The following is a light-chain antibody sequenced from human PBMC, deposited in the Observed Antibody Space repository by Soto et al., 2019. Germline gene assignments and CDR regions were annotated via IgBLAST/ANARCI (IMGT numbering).Light chain of an antibody. CDR2: GAF. J-gene: IGKJ5*01. V-gene: IGKV3-11*01. CDR1: PSVTNF. Sequence: EIVLTQSPATLSLSPGERSTLSCRASPSVTNFLAWYQHKPGQAPRLLIYGAFNRATGIPARFSGSGSGTDFTLTISSLEPEDSAVYYCQQRNVWPPVTFGQGKRREI. CDR3: QQRNVWPPVT.